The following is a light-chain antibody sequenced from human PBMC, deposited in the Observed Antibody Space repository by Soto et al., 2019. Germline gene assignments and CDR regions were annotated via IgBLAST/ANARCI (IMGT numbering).Light chain of an antibody. V-gene: IGLV2-14*01. CDR1: SSDIGAYDY. CDR3: GSYASATLI. Sequence: QSALTQPASVSGSHGQSITISCTGTSSDIGAYDYVSWFQQYPGKAPTLLIYEVTFRPSGVSSRFSGSKSGNTASLTISGLQTEDEADYYCGSYASATLIFGGGTKLTVL. CDR2: EVT. J-gene: IGLJ2*01.